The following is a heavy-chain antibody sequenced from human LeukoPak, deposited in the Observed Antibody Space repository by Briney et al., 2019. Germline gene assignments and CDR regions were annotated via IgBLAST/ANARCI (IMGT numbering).Heavy chain of an antibody. CDR1: GFTFSSYG. CDR2: IWYDGSNK. J-gene: IGHJ4*02. D-gene: IGHD2-2*01. Sequence: GGSLRLSCAASGFTFSSYGMHWIRQSPGKGLEWVAVIWYDGSNKYYADSVKGRFTISRDNSKNMLYLQMNSLRAEDTAVYYCARDSRYCSSTSCHYYFDYWGQGTLVTVSS. CDR3: ARDSRYCSSTSCHYYFDY. V-gene: IGHV3-33*01.